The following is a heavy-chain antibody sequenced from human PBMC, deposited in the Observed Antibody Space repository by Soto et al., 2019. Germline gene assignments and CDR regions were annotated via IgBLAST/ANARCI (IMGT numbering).Heavy chain of an antibody. CDR3: ARVHGDSSGYYSSYRYFDL. D-gene: IGHD3-22*01. CDR1: GYTFTGYY. Sequence: ASVKVSCKASGYTFTGYYMHWVRQAPGQGLEWMGWINPNSGGTNYAQKFQGRVTVTRDTSISTAYMELSRLRSDDTAVYYCARVHGDSSGYYSSYRYFDLWGRGTLVTVSS. CDR2: INPNSGGT. J-gene: IGHJ2*01. V-gene: IGHV1-2*02.